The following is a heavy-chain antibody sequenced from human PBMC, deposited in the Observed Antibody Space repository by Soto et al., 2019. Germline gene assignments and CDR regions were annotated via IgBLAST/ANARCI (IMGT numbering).Heavy chain of an antibody. J-gene: IGHJ1*01. CDR3: AKDPCSGGSCPYLEYFQH. V-gene: IGHV3-9*01. CDR2: ISWNSGSI. D-gene: IGHD2-15*01. Sequence: GGSLRLSCAASGFTFDDYAMHWVRQAPGKGLEWVSGISWNSGSIGYADSVKGRFTISRDNAKNSLYLQMNSLRAEDTALYYCAKDPCSGGSCPYLEYFQHWGQGTLVTVSS. CDR1: GFTFDDYA.